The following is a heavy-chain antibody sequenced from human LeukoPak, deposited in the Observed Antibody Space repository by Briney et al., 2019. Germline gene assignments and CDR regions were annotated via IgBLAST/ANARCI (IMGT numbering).Heavy chain of an antibody. Sequence: GGSLRLSCAASGFTFSSYSMNWVRQAPGKGLEWVSSISSSSSYIYYADSVKGRFTISRDNAKNSLYLQMNSLRAEDTAVYYCARDLDAYYFDYWGQGTLVTVSS. CDR1: GFTFSSYS. J-gene: IGHJ4*02. CDR2: ISSSSSYI. CDR3: ARDLDAYYFDY. V-gene: IGHV3-21*01.